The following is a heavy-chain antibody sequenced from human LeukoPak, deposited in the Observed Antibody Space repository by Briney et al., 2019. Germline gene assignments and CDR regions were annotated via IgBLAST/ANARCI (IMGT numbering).Heavy chain of an antibody. J-gene: IGHJ6*02. D-gene: IGHD2-2*01. CDR3: AISSTSPKNYYYYGMDV. CDR1: GYTFTSYG. Sequence: ASVKVSCKASGYTFTSYGIRWVRQAPGQGLEWMGWISAYNGNTNYAQKLQGRVTMTTDTSTSTAYMELRSLRSDDTAVYYCAISSTSPKNYYYYGMDVWGQGTTVTVSS. V-gene: IGHV1-18*01. CDR2: ISAYNGNT.